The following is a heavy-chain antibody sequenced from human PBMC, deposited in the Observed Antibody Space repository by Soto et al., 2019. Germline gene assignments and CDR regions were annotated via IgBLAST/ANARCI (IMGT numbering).Heavy chain of an antibody. Sequence: GGSLRLSCAASGFTFSSYDMHWVRQAPGKGLERVAVISYDGSDKYYADSVKGRFTISRDNSKNTLYLQMNSLRREDTSVYYCAREIAYYYDSSGPRHFQHWGQGTLVTVSS. CDR2: ISYDGSDK. J-gene: IGHJ1*01. CDR3: AREIAYYYDSSGPRHFQH. D-gene: IGHD3-22*01. CDR1: GFTFSSYD. V-gene: IGHV3-30*19.